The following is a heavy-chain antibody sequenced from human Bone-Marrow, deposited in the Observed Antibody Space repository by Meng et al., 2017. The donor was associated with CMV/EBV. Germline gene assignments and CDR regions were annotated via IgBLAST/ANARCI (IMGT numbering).Heavy chain of an antibody. J-gene: IGHJ1*01. D-gene: IGHD2-2*01. V-gene: IGHV4-34*01. CDR1: GFIFSNYL. CDR3: ARRPPPIGYCSSTSCLAGFQH. CDR2: INHSGST. Sequence: ESLKISCVTSGFIFSNYLMTWVRQAPGKGLEWIGEINHSGSTNYNPSLKSRVTISVDTSKNQFSLKLSSVTAADTAVYYCARRPPPIGYCSSTSCLAGFQHWGQGTLVTVSS.